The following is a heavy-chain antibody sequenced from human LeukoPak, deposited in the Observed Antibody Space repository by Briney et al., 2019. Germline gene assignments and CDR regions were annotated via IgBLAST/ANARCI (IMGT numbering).Heavy chain of an antibody. CDR3: AKEFYFATAV. CDR2: VSGGGGTT. CDR1: GFTFSTYA. J-gene: IGHJ6*02. Sequence: PGGSLRLSCAASGFTFSTYAMSWVRQAPGKGLEWVSAVSGGGGTTHYADSVKGRFTISRDNSENTLSLRMTSLRDEDTAVYHCAKEFYFATAVWGQGTTVTVSS. V-gene: IGHV3-23*01. D-gene: IGHD2-15*01.